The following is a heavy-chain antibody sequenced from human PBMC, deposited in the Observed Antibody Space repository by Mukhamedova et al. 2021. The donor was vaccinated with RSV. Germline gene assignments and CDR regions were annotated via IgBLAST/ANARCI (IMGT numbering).Heavy chain of an antibody. J-gene: IGHJ6*02. CDR3: ANLVDSYYYYGMDV. V-gene: IGHV3-23*01. D-gene: IGHD2-2*01. Sequence: GLEWVSAISGSGGSTYYADSVKGRFTISRDNSKNTLYLQMNSLRAEDTAVYYCANLVDSYYYYGMDVWGQGTKDTVSS. CDR2: ISGSGGST.